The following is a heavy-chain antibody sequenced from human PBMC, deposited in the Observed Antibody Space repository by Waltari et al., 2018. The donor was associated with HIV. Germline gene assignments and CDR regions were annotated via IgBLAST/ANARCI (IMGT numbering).Heavy chain of an antibody. CDR3: ARSSVPVGPLYGMDV. Sequence: ELQLVESGGGLVKPGGSLRLSCAASGFTCRPCSIHWLRRAPGKGLEWVSSISTASTYIYYGDSVKGRFTISRDNAKNSLYLQMNSLRAEDTAVYFCARSSVPVGPLYGMDVWGQGTTVTVAS. CDR2: ISTASTYI. V-gene: IGHV3-21*02. CDR1: GFTCRPCS. D-gene: IGHD6-19*01. J-gene: IGHJ6*02.